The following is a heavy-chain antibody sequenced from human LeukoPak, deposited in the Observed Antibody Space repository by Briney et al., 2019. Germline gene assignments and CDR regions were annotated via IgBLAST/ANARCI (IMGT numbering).Heavy chain of an antibody. Sequence: GGSLRLSCTASGFIFSRHAMSWVRQAPGKGLEWVSTTGLNSVNTLCADSVQGRFTISRDNSRNTLDLQIDNLRVDDTAVYYCASVLVGYDFWSGYDYWGQGTLVTVSS. V-gene: IGHV3-23*01. D-gene: IGHD3-3*01. CDR1: GFIFSRHA. J-gene: IGHJ4*02. CDR2: TGLNSVNT. CDR3: ASVLVGYDFWSGYDY.